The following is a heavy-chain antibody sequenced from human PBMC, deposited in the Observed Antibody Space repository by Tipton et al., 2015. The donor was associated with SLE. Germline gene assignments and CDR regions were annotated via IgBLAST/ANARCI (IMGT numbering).Heavy chain of an antibody. CDR1: GGSISSYY. Sequence: TLSLTCTVSGGSISSYYWSWIRQPPGKGLEWIGYIYYSGSTNYNPSLKSRVTISVDTSKNQFSLKLSSVTAADTAVYYCGREYAWSPPQVDPWGQGTLVTVSS. CDR3: GREYAWSPPQVDP. D-gene: IGHD3-3*01. CDR2: IYYSGST. J-gene: IGHJ5*02. V-gene: IGHV4-59*12.